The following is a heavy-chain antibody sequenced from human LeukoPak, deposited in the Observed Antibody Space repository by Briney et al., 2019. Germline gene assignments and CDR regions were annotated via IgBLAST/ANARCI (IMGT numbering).Heavy chain of an antibody. V-gene: IGHV3-7*05. CDR2: IRADGGVR. D-gene: IGHD6-19*01. Sequence: GGSLRASCAASGFIFSSSWMSCVRQAPGKGLEWVANIRADGGVRNYVDSVKAPFTISRDNAKNSLYLQMNSLRAEETDVYYCARDPLYGSGGWGQGTLVTVSS. CDR1: GFIFSSSW. J-gene: IGHJ4*02. CDR3: ARDPLYGSGG.